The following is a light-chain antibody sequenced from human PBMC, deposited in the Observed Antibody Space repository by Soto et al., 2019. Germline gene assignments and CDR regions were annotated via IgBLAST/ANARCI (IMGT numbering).Light chain of an antibody. J-gene: IGKJ1*01. CDR3: QQYNSYSRA. CDR2: DAS. Sequence: VLTQSPSTLSVSTGERATLSCRASQGISDTLAWYQQKPGQAPRLLIYDASSRATGIPDRFSGGGSGTEFTLTISSLQPEDLAVYYCQQYNSYSRAFGQGTKVDI. V-gene: IGKV3D-15*01. CDR1: QGISDT.